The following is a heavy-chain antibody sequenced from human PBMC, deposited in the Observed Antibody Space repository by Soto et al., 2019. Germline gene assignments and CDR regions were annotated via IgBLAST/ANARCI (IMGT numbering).Heavy chain of an antibody. CDR3: ARQLYTVVTPQDY. V-gene: IGHV3-48*02. J-gene: IGHJ4*02. Sequence: GGSLRLSCAASGFTFSNFRMNWIRQAPGKGLEWVSHIDGSGTAMSYVDSVKGRFTISRDNAKSSLYLEMTSLRDEDTAVYYCARQLYTVVTPQDYWGRGTLVTVSS. D-gene: IGHD2-21*02. CDR2: IDGSGTAM. CDR1: GFTFSNFR.